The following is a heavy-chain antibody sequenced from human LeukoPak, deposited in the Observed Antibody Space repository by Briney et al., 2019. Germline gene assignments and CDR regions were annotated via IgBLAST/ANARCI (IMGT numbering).Heavy chain of an antibody. Sequence: GESLKISCKGSGYGFATHWIAWVRQMPGKGLEWMGIIYPDDSNTRYSPSFQGQVTFSADKSINTAYLQWSGLKASDTAMYYCAKLGGDLAVGVAGYWFDPWGQGTLVTVSS. V-gene: IGHV5-51*01. J-gene: IGHJ5*02. CDR1: GYGFATHW. CDR3: AKLGGDLAVGVAGYWFDP. CDR2: IYPDDSNT. D-gene: IGHD2-15*01.